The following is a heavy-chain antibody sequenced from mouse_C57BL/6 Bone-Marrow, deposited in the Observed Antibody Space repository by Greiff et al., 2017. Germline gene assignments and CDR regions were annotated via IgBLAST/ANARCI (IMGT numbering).Heavy chain of an antibody. V-gene: IGHV1-82*01. CDR3: ATTVVATRWDCDV. J-gene: IGHJ1*03. CDR1: GYAFSSSW. CDR2: IYPGDGDT. D-gene: IGHD1-1*01. Sequence: VQLQQSGPELVKPGASVKISCKASGYAFSSSWMNWVKQRPGKGLEWIGRIYPGDGDTNYNGKFKGKATLTADKSSSTAYMQRSSLTSEDSAVYFCATTVVATRWDCDVWGTGTTVTVSS.